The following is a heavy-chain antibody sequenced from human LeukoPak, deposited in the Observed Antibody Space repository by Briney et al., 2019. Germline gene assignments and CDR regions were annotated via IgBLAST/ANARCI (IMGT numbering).Heavy chain of an antibody. D-gene: IGHD6-13*01. V-gene: IGHV3-53*01. CDR1: GFTVSSNY. J-gene: IGHJ4*02. Sequence: GGSLRLSSAASGFTVSSNYMSWVRKAPGTGLEWVSVIYSGGSTYYADSVKGRFTISRDNSKNTLYLQMNSLRAEDTAVYYCARGSSWYYFDYWGQGTLVTVSS. CDR3: ARGSSWYYFDY. CDR2: IYSGGST.